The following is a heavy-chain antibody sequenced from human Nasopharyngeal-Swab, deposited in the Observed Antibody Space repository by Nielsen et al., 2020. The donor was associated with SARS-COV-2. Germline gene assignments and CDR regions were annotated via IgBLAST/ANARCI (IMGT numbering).Heavy chain of an antibody. CDR2: TIPVFGTP. CDR3: ARLNNYDSGGYYYIDY. Sequence: WVRQAPGQGLEWMGGTIPVFGTPIYAQKFQGRVTVTADASTSTAYMELSSLRSEDTAFYYCARLNNYDSGGYYYIDYWGQGTLVTVSS. J-gene: IGHJ4*02. D-gene: IGHD3-22*01. V-gene: IGHV1-69*01.